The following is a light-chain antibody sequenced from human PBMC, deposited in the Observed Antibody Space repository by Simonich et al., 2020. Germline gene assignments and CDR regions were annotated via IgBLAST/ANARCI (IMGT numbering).Light chain of an antibody. CDR3: QQLNSYPF. V-gene: IGKV1-9*01. CDR1: QGISSY. CDR2: AAS. Sequence: IQLTQSPSFLSASVGDRVTITCRASQGISSYLDWYQQKPGKAPKLLIYAASTLQSGVPSRFSGSGSGTEFTLTISSLQPEDFATYYCQQLNSYPFFGPGTKVDIK. J-gene: IGKJ3*01.